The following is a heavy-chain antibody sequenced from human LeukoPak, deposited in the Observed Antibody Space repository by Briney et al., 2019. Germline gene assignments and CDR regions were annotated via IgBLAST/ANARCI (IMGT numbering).Heavy chain of an antibody. CDR3: GRDLNERLDF. Sequence: PSETLSLTCTVSGGSISSYYWSWIRQTPWKGREWIGYIYYSGSTNYNPSLKSRVTISVDTSKNQFSLKLSSVAAADTAVYYCGRDLNERLDFWGQGTLVTVSS. CDR2: IYYSGST. CDR1: GGSISSYY. V-gene: IGHV4-59*01. J-gene: IGHJ4*02.